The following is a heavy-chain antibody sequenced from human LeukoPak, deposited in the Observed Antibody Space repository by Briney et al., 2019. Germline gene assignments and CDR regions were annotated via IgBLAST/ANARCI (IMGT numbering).Heavy chain of an antibody. V-gene: IGHV3-21*01. CDR3: ARDRYYYDSSGYYPLEGFQH. Sequence: GGSLRLSCAASGFTFSSYSMNWVRQAPGKGLEWVASISSSSSYIYYADSVKGRFTISRDNAKNSLYLQMNSLRAEDTAVYYCARDRYYYDSSGYYPLEGFQHWGQGTLVTVSS. D-gene: IGHD3-22*01. CDR2: ISSSSSYI. J-gene: IGHJ1*01. CDR1: GFTFSSYS.